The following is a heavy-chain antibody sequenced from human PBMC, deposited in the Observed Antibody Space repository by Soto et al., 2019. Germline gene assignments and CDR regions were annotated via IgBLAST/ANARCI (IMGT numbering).Heavy chain of an antibody. V-gene: IGHV4-34*06. CDR2: INHIGIT. J-gene: IGHJ4*02. CDR3: PRGYEENWDTPHY. Sequence: QVQVQQWGAGLVKPSETLSLTCAVDGGSFNGFYWSWIRHPPGKGLEGIGEINHIGITHYNPSVKSRVSISVETSENKLSLKLDSVTAADKAVYYCPRGYEENWDTPHYWGQGTLVTVSS. D-gene: IGHD5-12*01. CDR1: GGSFNGFY.